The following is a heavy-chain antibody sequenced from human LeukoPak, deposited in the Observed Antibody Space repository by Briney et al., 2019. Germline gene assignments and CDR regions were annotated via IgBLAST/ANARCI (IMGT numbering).Heavy chain of an antibody. D-gene: IGHD6-13*01. CDR2: ISHDGSNK. CDR3: ARETAGGNYYFDY. J-gene: IGHJ4*02. V-gene: IGHV3-30-3*01. CDR1: GFTFSNYA. Sequence: GGSLRLSCAASGFTFSNYAMHWVRQAPGKGLEWVAVISHDGSNKYHADSVEGRFTISRDNSKNTLYLQMNSLRPEDTAVYYCARETAGGNYYFDYWGQGTLVTVSS.